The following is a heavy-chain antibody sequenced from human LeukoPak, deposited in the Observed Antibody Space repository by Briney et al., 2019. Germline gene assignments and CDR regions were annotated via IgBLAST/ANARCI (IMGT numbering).Heavy chain of an antibody. J-gene: IGHJ4*02. Sequence: SETLSLTCAVYGGSFSGYYWSWIRQPPGKGLEWIGEINHSGSTNYNPSLKSRVTISVDTSKNQFSLKLSSVTAADTAVYYCARGRLTRWAFDYWGQGTLVTVSS. V-gene: IGHV4-34*01. CDR3: ARGRLTRWAFDY. D-gene: IGHD4-23*01. CDR1: GGSFSGYY. CDR2: INHSGST.